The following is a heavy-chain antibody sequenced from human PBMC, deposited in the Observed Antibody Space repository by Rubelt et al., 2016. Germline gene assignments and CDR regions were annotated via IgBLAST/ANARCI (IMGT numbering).Heavy chain of an antibody. D-gene: IGHD6-6*01. V-gene: IGHV1-46*01. J-gene: IGHJ6*02. CDR3: ARAGEYSSSSGPYYYGMDV. Sequence: SYAQKFQGRVTMTRDTSTSTVYMELSSLRSEDTAVYYCARAGEYSSSSGPYYYGMDVWGQGTTVTVSS.